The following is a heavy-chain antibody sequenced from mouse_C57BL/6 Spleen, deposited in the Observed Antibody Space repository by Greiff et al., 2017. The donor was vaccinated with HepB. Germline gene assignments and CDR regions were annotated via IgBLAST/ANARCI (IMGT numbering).Heavy chain of an antibody. CDR3: ARHGEGGRFDY. J-gene: IGHJ2*01. D-gene: IGHD3-3*01. CDR2: ISSGGSYT. Sequence: EVQGVESGGDLVKPGGSLKLSCAASGFTFSSYGMSWVRQTPDKRLEWVATISSGGSYTYYPDSVKGRFTISRDNAKNTLYLQMSSLKSEDTAMYYCARHGEGGRFDYWGQGTTLTVSS. V-gene: IGHV5-6*01. CDR1: GFTFSSYG.